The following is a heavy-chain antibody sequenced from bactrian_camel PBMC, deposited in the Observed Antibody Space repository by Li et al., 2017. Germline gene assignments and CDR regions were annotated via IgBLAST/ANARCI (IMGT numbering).Heavy chain of an antibody. CDR3: ATHIRPGRTNWWRLLQAPEYIN. Sequence: HVQLVESGGGSVQAGGSLRLSCEAPGYTYDTYCMGWFRQAPGKEREGVAAISTGSGSTYTADSVKDRFTISKDNAKNTLYLEMNNPTPDDTAMYLCATHIRPGRTNWWRLLQAPEYINWGQGTQVTVS. D-gene: IGHD7*01. V-gene: IGHV3S1*01. CDR2: ISTGSGST. J-gene: IGHJ4*01. CDR1: GYTYDTYC.